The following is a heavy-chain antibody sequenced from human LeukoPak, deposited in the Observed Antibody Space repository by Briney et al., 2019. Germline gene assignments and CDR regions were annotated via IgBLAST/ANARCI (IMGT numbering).Heavy chain of an antibody. D-gene: IGHD3-10*01. CDR2: INQDGSEK. J-gene: IGHJ4*02. CDR3: ARWAAGSGSYYGPNCFSY. Sequence: GGSLRLSCAASGFTFSNYWMSWVRQAPGKGLEWVANINQDGSEKYYVDSVKGRFTISRDNAKNSLYLQMNSLRVEDTAVYYCARWAAGSGSYYGPNCFSYWGQGTLVTVSS. V-gene: IGHV3-7*01. CDR1: GFTFSNYW.